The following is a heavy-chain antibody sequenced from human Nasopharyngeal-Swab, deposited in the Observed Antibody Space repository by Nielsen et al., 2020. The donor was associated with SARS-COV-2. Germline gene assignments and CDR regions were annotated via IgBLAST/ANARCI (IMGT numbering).Heavy chain of an antibody. D-gene: IGHD2-2*01. CDR1: GFTFSSYW. Sequence: GGSLRLSCAASGFTFSSYWMHWVRQAPGKGLVWVSRINSDGSSTSYADSVKGRFTIPRDNAKNTLYLQMNSLRAEDTAVYYCARDKVVVVPAAIYYYGMDVWSQGTTVTVSS. CDR2: INSDGSST. V-gene: IGHV3-74*01. CDR3: ARDKVVVVPAAIYYYGMDV. J-gene: IGHJ6*02.